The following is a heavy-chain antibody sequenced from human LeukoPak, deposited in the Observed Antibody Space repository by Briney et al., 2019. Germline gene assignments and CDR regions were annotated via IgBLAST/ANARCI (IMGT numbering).Heavy chain of an antibody. CDR1: GGSISSSSYY. V-gene: IGHV4-39*07. Sequence: PSETLSLTCTVSGGSISSSSYYWGWIRQPPGKGLEWIGEINHSGSTNYNPSLKSRVTISVDTSKNQFSLKLSSVTAADTAVYYCARRLKYSSGRHRYNWFDPWGQGTLVTVSS. CDR2: INHSGST. D-gene: IGHD6-19*01. J-gene: IGHJ5*02. CDR3: ARRLKYSSGRHRYNWFDP.